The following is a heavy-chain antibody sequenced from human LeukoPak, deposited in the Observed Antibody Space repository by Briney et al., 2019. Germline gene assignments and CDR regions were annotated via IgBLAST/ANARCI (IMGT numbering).Heavy chain of an antibody. V-gene: IGHV3-48*04. CDR1: GFTFSSYS. CDR3: ASLDTAMVNGDY. D-gene: IGHD5-18*01. J-gene: IGHJ4*02. CDR2: ISSSSTI. Sequence: GGSLRLSCAASGFTFSSYSMNWVRQAPGKGLEWVSYISSSSTIYYADSVKGRFTISRDNAKNSLYLQMNSLRAEDSAVYYCASLDTAMVNGDYWGQGTLVTVSS.